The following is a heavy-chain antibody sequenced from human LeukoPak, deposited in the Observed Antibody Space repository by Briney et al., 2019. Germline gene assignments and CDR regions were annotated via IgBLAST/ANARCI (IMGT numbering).Heavy chain of an antibody. CDR3: AIGPKIPAGIDGDYYFDY. D-gene: IGHD6-13*01. J-gene: IGHJ4*02. CDR1: GGSFNSYC. Sequence: SETLSLTCAVYGGSFNSYCWTWIRQSPGKGLEWIGEINHSGVTNYNPSLKSRITMSVDTSKNQFALQLNSVTAADSAVYHCAIGPKIPAGIDGDYYFDYWGQGTPVTVSS. CDR2: INHSGVT. V-gene: IGHV4-34*10.